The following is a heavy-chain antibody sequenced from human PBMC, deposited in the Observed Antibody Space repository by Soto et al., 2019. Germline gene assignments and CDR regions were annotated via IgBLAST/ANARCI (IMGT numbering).Heavy chain of an antibody. J-gene: IGHJ4*02. V-gene: IGHV4-31*03. CDR3: ARYSSNWSYFDY. D-gene: IGHD6-13*01. CDR1: GGSISSGGYY. Sequence: PSETLSLTCTVSGGSISSGGYYWSWIRQHPGKGLEWFGYIFSSGSTYYNPSLESRVTISVDTSKNQFSLKLSSVTAADTAVYYCARYSSNWSYFDYWGQGTMGTVSA. CDR2: IFSSGST.